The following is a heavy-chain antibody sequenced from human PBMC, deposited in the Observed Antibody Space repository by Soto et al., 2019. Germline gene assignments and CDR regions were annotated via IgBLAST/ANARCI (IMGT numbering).Heavy chain of an antibody. D-gene: IGHD6-19*01. J-gene: IGHJ4*02. CDR2: ISYDGSNK. CDR1: GFTFSSYA. Sequence: QVQLVESGGGVVQPGRSLRLSCAASGFTFSSYAMHWVRQAPGKGLEWVAVISYDGSNKYYADSVKGRFTISRDNSKNTLYLQMNSLRAEDKAVYYCARDNEQWLVPNYFDYWGQGTLVTVSS. CDR3: ARDNEQWLVPNYFDY. V-gene: IGHV3-30-3*01.